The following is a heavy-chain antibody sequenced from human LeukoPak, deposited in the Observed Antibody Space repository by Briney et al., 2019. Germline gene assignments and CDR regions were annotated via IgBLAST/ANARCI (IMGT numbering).Heavy chain of an antibody. D-gene: IGHD3-22*01. Sequence: SETLSLTCTVSGGSISSYYWSWIRQPPGKGLEWIGYIYYSGSTNYNPSLKSRVTMSVDTSKNQFSLKRSSVTAADTAVYYCARVSSGFSYYFDYWGQGTLVTVSS. CDR1: GGSISSYY. CDR3: ARVSSGFSYYFDY. V-gene: IGHV4-59*12. CDR2: IYYSGST. J-gene: IGHJ4*02.